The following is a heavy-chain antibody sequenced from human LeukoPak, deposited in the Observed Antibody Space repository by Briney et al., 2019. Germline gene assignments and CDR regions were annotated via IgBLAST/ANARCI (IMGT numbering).Heavy chain of an antibody. J-gene: IGHJ6*03. V-gene: IGHV3-53*01. CDR3: ARDQRGPEAPSSGWYGKYYYYYMDV. Sequence: GGSLRLSCAASGFTFSSNYMSWVRQAPGKGLEWVSDICSGGSAYYTDSGKGRFTISRDNSKNTLYLQMNSLRAEDTAVYYCARDQRGPEAPSSGWYGKYYYYYMDVWGKGTTVTVSS. CDR2: ICSGGSA. D-gene: IGHD6-19*01. CDR1: GFTFSSNY.